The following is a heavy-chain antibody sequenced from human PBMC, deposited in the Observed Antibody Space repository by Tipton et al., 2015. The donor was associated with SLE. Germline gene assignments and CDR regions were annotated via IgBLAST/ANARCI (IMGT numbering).Heavy chain of an antibody. J-gene: IGHJ4*02. D-gene: IGHD1-26*01. CDR3: ARGCDGSCWFNY. Sequence: SLRLSCVASGFSVNVINWVRQAPGKGLEWISSISGSSTYRWFADSVKGRFTISRDNAKNTVFLEMNSLRVEDTAVYYCARGCDGSCWFNYWGQGTLVTVSS. V-gene: IGHV3-21*03. CDR2: ISGSSTYR. CDR1: GFSVNV.